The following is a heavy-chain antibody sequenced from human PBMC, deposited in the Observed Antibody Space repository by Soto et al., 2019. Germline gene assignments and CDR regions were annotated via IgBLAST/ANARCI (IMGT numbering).Heavy chain of an antibody. CDR2: ISYDGSNK. D-gene: IGHD2-2*01. J-gene: IGHJ6*02. Sequence: QVQLVESGGGVVQPGRSLRLSCAASGFTFSSYGMHWVRQAPGKGLEWVAVISYDGSNKYYADSVKGRFTISRDNSKNTLYLQMNSLRAEDTAVYYCAKDPPTAQLSTYYYYGMDVWGQGTTVTVSS. V-gene: IGHV3-30*18. CDR1: GFTFSSYG. CDR3: AKDPPTAQLSTYYYYGMDV.